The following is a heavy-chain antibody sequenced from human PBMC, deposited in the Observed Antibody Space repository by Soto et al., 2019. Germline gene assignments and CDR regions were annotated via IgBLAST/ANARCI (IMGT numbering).Heavy chain of an antibody. CDR1: GFTFDDYA. Sequence: PGGSLRLSCAASGFTFDDYAMHWVRQAPGKGLEWVSGISWNSGSIGYADSVKGRFTISRDNAKNSLYLQMNSLRAEDTALYYCAIGSGVRGVIIKAGYYYGMDVWGQGTTVTVSS. J-gene: IGHJ6*02. CDR2: ISWNSGSI. D-gene: IGHD3-10*01. CDR3: AIGSGVRGVIIKAGYYYGMDV. V-gene: IGHV3-9*01.